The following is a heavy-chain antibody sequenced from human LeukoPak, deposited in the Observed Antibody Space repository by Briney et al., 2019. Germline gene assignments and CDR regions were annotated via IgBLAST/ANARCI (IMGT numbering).Heavy chain of an antibody. V-gene: IGHV2-5*02. D-gene: IGHD4-17*01. J-gene: IGHJ4*02. CDR2: IYWDDDK. CDR3: AFMTTVLVDY. CDR1: GASISSSNYY. Sequence: TLSLTCTVSGASISSSNYYWGWIRQPPGKALEWLALIYWDDDKRYSPSLKSRLTITKDTSKNQVVLTMTNMDPVDTATYYCAFMTTVLVDYWGQGTLVTVSS.